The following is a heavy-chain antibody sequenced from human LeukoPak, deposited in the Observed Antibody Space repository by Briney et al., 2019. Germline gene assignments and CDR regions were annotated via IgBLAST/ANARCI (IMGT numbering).Heavy chain of an antibody. J-gene: IGHJ4*02. D-gene: IGHD6-13*01. CDR1: GFTFDSYA. Sequence: PGGSLRLSCAASGFTFDSYAMSWVRQAPGKGLEWVSAISGGGSGTYYADSVKGRFTISRDNSKNTLYLQMNSLRADDTAVYYCAKHQVIAVAANSDYWGQGTLVTVSS. CDR2: ISGGGSGT. CDR3: AKHQVIAVAANSDY. V-gene: IGHV3-23*01.